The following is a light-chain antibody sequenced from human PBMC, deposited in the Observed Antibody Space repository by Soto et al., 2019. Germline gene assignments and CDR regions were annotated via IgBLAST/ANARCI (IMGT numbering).Light chain of an antibody. CDR2: GAS. J-gene: IGKJ2*01. CDR3: QQYGSSPPDT. Sequence: ETVLTQSPGTLSLSPGERATLSCRASQSVSSSYLAWYQQKPGQAPRLLIYGASIRATGIPDRFSGSGSGTDFTLTVSRLEPEDFAVYYCQQYGSSPPDTVGEGTKLEI. V-gene: IGKV3-20*01. CDR1: QSVSSSY.